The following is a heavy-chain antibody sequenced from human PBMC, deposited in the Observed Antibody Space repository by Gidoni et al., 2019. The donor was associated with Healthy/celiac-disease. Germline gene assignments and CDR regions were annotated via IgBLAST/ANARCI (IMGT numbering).Heavy chain of an antibody. V-gene: IGHV1-2*02. CDR1: GYTFTGYY. D-gene: IGHD2-2*01. Sequence: QVQLVQSGAEVKKPGGSVKVSCKASGYTFTGYYMHWARQSPGQGLEWMGWINPNSGGTNYAQKFQVRVTMTRDTSISTAYMELSRLRSDDTAVYYCATYCSSTSCPIHLEYYYYYYGMDVWGQGTTVTVSS. CDR3: ATYCSSTSCPIHLEYYYYYYGMDV. J-gene: IGHJ6*02. CDR2: INPNSGGT.